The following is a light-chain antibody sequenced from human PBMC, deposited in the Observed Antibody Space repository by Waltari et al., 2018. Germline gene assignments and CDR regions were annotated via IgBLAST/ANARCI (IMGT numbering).Light chain of an antibody. V-gene: IGLV2-14*01. J-gene: IGLJ1*01. CDR2: EVS. CDR3: SSYTTSSAPGV. CDR1: DSDVGAYDF. Sequence: QSALTQPASVSGSPGQSITISCSGPDSDVGAYDFVSWYQQHPGKAPHLIIYEVSNRPSGISNRFSASKSGNTAFLTISGLQAEDEADYYCSSYTTSSAPGVFGTGTRVTVL.